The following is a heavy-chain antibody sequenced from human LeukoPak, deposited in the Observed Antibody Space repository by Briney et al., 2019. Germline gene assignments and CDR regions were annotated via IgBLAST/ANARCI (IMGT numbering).Heavy chain of an antibody. D-gene: IGHD1-26*01. CDR1: GFTFSSYE. CDR3: TRDPILGAPDYFDY. CDR2: ISSSGSTI. Sequence: QPGGSLRLSCAASGFTFSSYEMNWVRQAPGKGLEWVSYISSSGSTIYYADSVKGRFTISRDNAKNSLYLQMNSLREEDTAVYYCTRDPILGAPDYFDYWGQGTLVTVSS. V-gene: IGHV3-48*03. J-gene: IGHJ4*02.